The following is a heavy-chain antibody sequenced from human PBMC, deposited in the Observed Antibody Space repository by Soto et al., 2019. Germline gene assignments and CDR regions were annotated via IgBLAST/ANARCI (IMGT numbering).Heavy chain of an antibody. D-gene: IGHD2-21*01. CDR1: GGSVSSRYW. Sequence: SETLSLTCAVSGGSVSSRYWWSWVRQSPGKGLEWIGYIYYSGSTEYNPSLKSRVTISLDTSKNQSSLKLSSVTAADTAVYFCARDVAHTPSSYQHWGHGTLVTVSS. CDR3: ARDVAHTPSSYQH. V-gene: IGHV4-4*02. CDR2: IYYSGST. J-gene: IGHJ1*01.